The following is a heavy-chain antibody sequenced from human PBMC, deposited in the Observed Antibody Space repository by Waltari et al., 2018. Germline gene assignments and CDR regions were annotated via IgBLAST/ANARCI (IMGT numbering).Heavy chain of an antibody. CDR3: AKSKSIAARRTDAFDI. D-gene: IGHD6-6*01. J-gene: IGHJ3*02. V-gene: IGHV3-23*01. CDR2: ISGRGGST. CDR1: GFTFSSYA. Sequence: EVQLLESGGGLVQPGGSLRLSCAASGFTFSSYAMSWVRQAPGKVLDWVSAISGRGGSTYYADSVKGRFTISRDNSKNTLYLQMNSLRAEDTAVYYCAKSKSIAARRTDAFDIWGQGTMVTVSS.